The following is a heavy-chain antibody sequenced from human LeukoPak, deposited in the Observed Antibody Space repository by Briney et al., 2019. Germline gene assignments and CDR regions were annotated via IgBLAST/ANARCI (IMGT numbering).Heavy chain of an antibody. V-gene: IGHV4-34*01. CDR2: INHGGST. CDR3: ARFYRKTYKWNDQPDY. D-gene: IGHD1-20*01. CDR1: GGSFSAYY. J-gene: IGHJ4*02. Sequence: SETLSLTCAVYGGSFSAYYWTWIRQPPGKGLEWIGEINHGGSTYYDPSLKSRVTISIDTAKNQFSLKMSSVTAADTAVYYCARFYRKTYKWNDQPDYWGQGTLVTVSS.